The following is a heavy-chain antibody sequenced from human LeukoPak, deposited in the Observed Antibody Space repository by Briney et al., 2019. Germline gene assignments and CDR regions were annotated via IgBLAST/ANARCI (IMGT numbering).Heavy chain of an antibody. V-gene: IGHV3-23*01. Sequence: LPGGSLRLSCAASGFTFSSYAMSWVRQAPGKGLEWVSAISGSGGSTYYADSVKGRFTISRDNSKNTLYLQMNSLRAEDTAVYYCAKQSVAGNVYYFDYWGQGTLATVSS. CDR1: GFTFSSYA. CDR2: ISGSGGST. J-gene: IGHJ4*02. CDR3: AKQSVAGNVYYFDY. D-gene: IGHD6-19*01.